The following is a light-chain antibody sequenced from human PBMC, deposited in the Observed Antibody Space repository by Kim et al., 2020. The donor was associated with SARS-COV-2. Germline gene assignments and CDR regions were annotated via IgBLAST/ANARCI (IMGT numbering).Light chain of an antibody. CDR2: DAS. Sequence: DIQMTQSPSSLSASVGDRVTITCQASQDISNYLNWYQQKPEKAPKLLIYDASNLETGVPSRFSGSGSGTDFTFTISSLQPEDIATYYCQQYDNLPLMYTFGQGTKLEI. J-gene: IGKJ2*01. CDR1: QDISNY. CDR3: QQYDNLPLMYT. V-gene: IGKV1-33*01.